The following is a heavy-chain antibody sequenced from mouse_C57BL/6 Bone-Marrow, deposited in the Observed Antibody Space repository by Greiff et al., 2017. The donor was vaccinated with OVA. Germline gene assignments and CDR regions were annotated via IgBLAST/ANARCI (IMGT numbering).Heavy chain of an antibody. CDR2: IYPRSGNT. J-gene: IGHJ1*03. CDR3: ARGVYSNYVGWYFDV. Sequence: QVQLLQSGAELARPGASVKLSCKASGYTFTSYGISWVKQRTGQGLEWIGEIYPRSGNTYYNEKFKGKATLTADKSSSTAYMELRSLTSEDSAVYFCARGVYSNYVGWYFDVWGTGTTVTVSS. D-gene: IGHD2-5*01. CDR1: GYTFTSYG. V-gene: IGHV1-81*01.